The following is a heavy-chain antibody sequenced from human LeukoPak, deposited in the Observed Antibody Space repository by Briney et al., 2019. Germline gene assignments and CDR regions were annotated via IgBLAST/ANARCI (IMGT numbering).Heavy chain of an antibody. Sequence: PGGSLRLSCAASGFTVSSNYMSWVRQAPGKGLEWVSVIYSGGSTYYADSVKGRFTISRDNSKNTLYLQMNSLRAEDTAVYYCARLKYYDFWGGYYPRYFDYWGQGTLVTVSS. CDR3: ARLKYYDFWGGYYPRYFDY. V-gene: IGHV3-66*02. CDR1: GFTVSSNY. CDR2: IYSGGST. D-gene: IGHD3-3*01. J-gene: IGHJ4*02.